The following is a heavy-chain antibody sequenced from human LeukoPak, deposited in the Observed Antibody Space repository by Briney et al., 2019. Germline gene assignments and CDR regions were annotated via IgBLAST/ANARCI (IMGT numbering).Heavy chain of an antibody. J-gene: IGHJ6*03. CDR2: IIPILGIA. D-gene: IGHD3-10*01. V-gene: IGHV1-69*04. CDR1: GGTFSSYA. Sequence: SVKVSCKASGGTFSSYAISWVRQAPGQGLEWMGRIIPILGIANYAQKFQGRVTITADKSTSTAYMELSSLRSEDTAVYYCATAGLGGYYYYMDVWGKGTTVTVSS. CDR3: ATAGLGGYYYYMDV.